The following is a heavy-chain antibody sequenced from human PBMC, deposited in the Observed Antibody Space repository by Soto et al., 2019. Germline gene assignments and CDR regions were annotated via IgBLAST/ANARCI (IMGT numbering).Heavy chain of an antibody. CDR2: LVPVFGTA. CDR3: ARSPGVFDY. J-gene: IGHJ4*02. V-gene: IGHV1-69*06. D-gene: IGHD3-10*01. CDR1: GGTFSSLA. Sequence: QVQLVQSGAEVKKPGSSVKVSCKASGGTFSSLAISWVRQAPGQGLEWMVGLVPVFGTANYAQKFQDRVTITEDKSTSTSYMELSSLRSEDTAVYYCARSPGVFDYWGQGTLVTVSS.